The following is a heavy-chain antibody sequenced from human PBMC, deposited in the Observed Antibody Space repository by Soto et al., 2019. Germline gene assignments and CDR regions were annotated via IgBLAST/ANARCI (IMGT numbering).Heavy chain of an antibody. CDR2: IYSGGSK. Sequence: PGGSLRLSCAASGFTVSSNYMSWVRQAPGKGLEWVSVIYSGGSKYYADSVKGRFTISRDNSKHTLYLQINSLRAEDTAVYYCARYLYYYDSSGSEAFDIWGQGTMVTVSS. D-gene: IGHD3-22*01. J-gene: IGHJ3*02. CDR3: ARYLYYYDSSGSEAFDI. V-gene: IGHV3-53*01. CDR1: GFTVSSNY.